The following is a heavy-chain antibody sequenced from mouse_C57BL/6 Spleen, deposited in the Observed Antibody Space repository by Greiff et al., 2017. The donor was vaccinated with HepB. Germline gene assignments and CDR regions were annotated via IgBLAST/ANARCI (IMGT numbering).Heavy chain of an antibody. CDR1: GYTFTDYN. CDR2: INPNNGGT. CDR3: AKPYYGYDGDWYFDV. D-gene: IGHD2-9*01. J-gene: IGHJ1*03. V-gene: IGHV1-18*01. Sequence: EVQLQQSGPELVKPGASVKIPCKASGYTFTDYNMDWVKQSHGKSLEWIGDINPNNGGTIYNQKFKGKATLTVDKSSSTAYMELRSLTSEDTAVYYCAKPYYGYDGDWYFDVWGTGTTVTVSS.